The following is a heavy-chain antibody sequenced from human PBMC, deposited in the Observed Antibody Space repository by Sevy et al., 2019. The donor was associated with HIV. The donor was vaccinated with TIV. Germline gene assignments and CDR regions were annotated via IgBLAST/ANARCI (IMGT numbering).Heavy chain of an antibody. CDR1: GGSISSYY. CDR3: ARMDTAMDWFDP. Sequence: SETLSLTCTVSGGSISSYYWSWIRQPAGKGLEWIGRIYTSGSTNYNPSLKSRVTMSVDTSKNQFSLKLSSVTAADTAVYYCARMDTAMDWFDPWGQATLVTVSS. CDR2: IYTSGST. V-gene: IGHV4-4*07. D-gene: IGHD5-18*01. J-gene: IGHJ5*02.